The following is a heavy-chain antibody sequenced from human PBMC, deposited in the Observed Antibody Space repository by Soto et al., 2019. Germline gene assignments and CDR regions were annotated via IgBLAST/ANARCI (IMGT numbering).Heavy chain of an antibody. CDR1: GYSFTSYW. CDR3: ARHGYGSGESAHAFDI. Sequence: GEPLKISCKGSGYSFTSYWIGWVRQMPGKGLEWMGIIYPGDSDTIYSPPFQGQVTLPADKSISTAYLQWSSLKASDTAMYYCARHGYGSGESAHAFDIWGQGTMVTVSS. D-gene: IGHD6-19*01. CDR2: IYPGDSDT. V-gene: IGHV5-51*01. J-gene: IGHJ3*02.